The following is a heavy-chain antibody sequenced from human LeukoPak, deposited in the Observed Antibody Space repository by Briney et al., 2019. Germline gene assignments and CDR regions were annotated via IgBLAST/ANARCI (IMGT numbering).Heavy chain of an antibody. Sequence: SETLSLTCAVSGGSISPYYWSWIRQPPGKGLEWIGYIHYSGSSNYNPSLKSRVTISLDTSKNQFSLKLNSVTAADAAVYYCARGSYSSGWYAYNWFDSWGQGTLVTDSS. CDR3: ARGSYSSGWYAYNWFDS. V-gene: IGHV4-59*01. CDR1: GGSISPYY. J-gene: IGHJ5*01. CDR2: IHYSGSS. D-gene: IGHD6-19*01.